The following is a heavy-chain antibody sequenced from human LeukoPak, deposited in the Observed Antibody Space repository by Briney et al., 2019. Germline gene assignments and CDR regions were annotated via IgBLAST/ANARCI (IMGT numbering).Heavy chain of an antibody. D-gene: IGHD2-15*01. CDR2: INWNGRST. Sequence: PGRSLRLSCAASGFKFDDYGMTWVRQAPGKGLEWVSGINWNGRSTAYADSLKGRFTISGDNAKNSLYLQLNSLRAEDTAVYYCARPRIPSGGTAGSFDIWGQGTMVTVSS. J-gene: IGHJ3*02. CDR1: GFKFDDYG. CDR3: ARPRIPSGGTAGSFDI. V-gene: IGHV3-20*04.